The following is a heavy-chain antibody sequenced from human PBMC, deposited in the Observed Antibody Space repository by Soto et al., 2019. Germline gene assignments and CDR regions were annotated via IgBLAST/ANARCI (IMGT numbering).Heavy chain of an antibody. Sequence: PGGSLRLSCAASGFTFSSYSMNWVRQAPGKGLEWVSSISSSSSHIYYADSVKGRFTISRDNAKNSLYLQMNSLRAEDTAVYYCARESGLESSESYRWAQGTLVTVSS. V-gene: IGHV3-21*01. CDR2: ISSSSSHI. D-gene: IGHD3-10*01. CDR1: GFTFSSYS. J-gene: IGHJ4*01. CDR3: ARESGLESSESYR.